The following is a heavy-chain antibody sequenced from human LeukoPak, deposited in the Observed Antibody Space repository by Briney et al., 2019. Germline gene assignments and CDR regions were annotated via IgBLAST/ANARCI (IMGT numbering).Heavy chain of an antibody. CDR1: GYTFTGYY. CDR2: INPNSGGT. J-gene: IGHJ5*02. D-gene: IGHD2-2*02. CDR3: ARDQGYCSSTSCYTHWFDP. V-gene: IGHV1-2*02. Sequence: GASLKVSCKASGYTFTGYYMHWVRQAPGQGLEWMGWINPNSGGTNYAQKFQGRVTMTRDTSISTAYMELSRLRSDDTAVYYCARDQGYCSSTSCYTHWFDPWGQGTLVTVSS.